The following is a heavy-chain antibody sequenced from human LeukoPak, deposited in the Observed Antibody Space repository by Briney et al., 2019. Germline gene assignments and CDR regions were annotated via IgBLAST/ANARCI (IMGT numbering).Heavy chain of an antibody. J-gene: IGHJ4*02. CDR1: GFTLSDYY. Sequence: PGGSLRLSCAASGFTLSDYYMSRIRQAPGKGLERVSYISSSCSTIDYADSVKGRFTISRDNAKNSLYLQMSSLRAEDTAVYYCARRRDFFDYWGQGTLVTVSS. CDR3: ARRRDFFDY. V-gene: IGHV3-11*01. CDR2: ISSSCSTI.